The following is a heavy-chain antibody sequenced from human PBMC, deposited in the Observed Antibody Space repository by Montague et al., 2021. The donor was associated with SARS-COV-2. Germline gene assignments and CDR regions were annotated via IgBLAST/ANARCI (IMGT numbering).Heavy chain of an antibody. J-gene: IGHJ6*02. V-gene: IGHV4-4*02. Sequence: SETLSLTCTVSGGSITVSYCRRWVHQSPGRGLEWMGESYNTGSTTYNPSLSSRVAISLDKSNRHFSLRMTSVTAADTAVYYCARVGRSYVSGNYDGMDVWGQGTPVTVSS. CDR2: SYNTGST. CDR1: GGSITVSYC. D-gene: IGHD3-10*01. CDR3: ARVGRSYVSGNYDGMDV.